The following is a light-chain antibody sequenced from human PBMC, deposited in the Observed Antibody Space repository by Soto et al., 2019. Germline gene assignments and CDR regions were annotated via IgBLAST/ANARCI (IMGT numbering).Light chain of an antibody. Sequence: QSALTQPASVSGSPGQSITISCTGTSSDVGAYNYVSWYQQHPGKAPKLMIFEVSDRPSGVSNRFSGSKSGNTASLTISGPQSEDEADYYCSAYTSSYTLLFGGGTKLTVL. CDR3: SAYTSSYTLL. J-gene: IGLJ2*01. CDR1: SSDVGAYNY. V-gene: IGLV2-14*01. CDR2: EVS.